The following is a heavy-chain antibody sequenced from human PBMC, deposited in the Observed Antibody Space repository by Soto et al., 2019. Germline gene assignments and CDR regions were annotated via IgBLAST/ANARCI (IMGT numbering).Heavy chain of an antibody. V-gene: IGHV3-30*18. J-gene: IGHJ1*01. Sequence: QVQLVESGGGVVQPGRSLRLSCAASGFTFSSYGMHWVSQAPGKGLEWVAVISYDGSNKYYADSVKGRFTISRDNSKNTLYLQMNSLRAEDTAVYYCAKGYSSSWDNAEYFQHWGQGTLVTVSS. D-gene: IGHD6-13*01. CDR1: GFTFSSYG. CDR2: ISYDGSNK. CDR3: AKGYSSSWDNAEYFQH.